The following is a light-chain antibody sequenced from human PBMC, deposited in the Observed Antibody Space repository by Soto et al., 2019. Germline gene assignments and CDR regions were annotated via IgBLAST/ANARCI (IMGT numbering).Light chain of an antibody. J-gene: IGLJ1*01. Sequence: QSALTEPACLCGSPGQAITISCSGTNKDVAGYTNVSWYQRHPGKAPKLMIYDVSYRPSGISNRFSGSKSDNTASLTISGLQAEDEADYYCSSYTTSSLYVFGTGT. CDR1: NKDVAGYTN. CDR2: DVS. V-gene: IGLV2-14*01. CDR3: SSYTTSSLYV.